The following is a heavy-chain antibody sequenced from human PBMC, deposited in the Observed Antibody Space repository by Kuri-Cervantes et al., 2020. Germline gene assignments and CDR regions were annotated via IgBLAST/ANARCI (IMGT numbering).Heavy chain of an antibody. V-gene: IGHV1-18*01. J-gene: IGHJ5*02. CDR2: ISAYNGNT. CDR1: GYTFTSYG. Sequence: ASVKVSCKASGYTFTSYGISWVRQAPGQGLEWMGWISAYNGNTNYAQKLQGRVTMTTDTSTSTAYMELRSLRSDDTAVYYCARGGDIIVQPGARTFDPWGQGTLVTVSS. CDR3: ARGGDIIVQPGARTFDP. D-gene: IGHD2-2*01.